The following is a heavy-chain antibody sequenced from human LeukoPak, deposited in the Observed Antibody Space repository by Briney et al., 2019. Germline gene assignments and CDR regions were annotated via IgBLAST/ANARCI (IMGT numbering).Heavy chain of an antibody. D-gene: IGHD2-2*01. J-gene: IGHJ4*02. V-gene: IGHV1-18*01. CDR3: ARGYCSSTSFRFDY. Sequence: SVKVSCKASGGTYISYDMSGVRQAPGQGVEWMGRIGGDNDNTNYAQNLHARVTITTATSTNTAYMELRSLTSDDTAVHYFARGYCSSTSFRFDYWGQGTLVTASS. CDR2: IGGDNDNT. CDR1: GGTYISYD.